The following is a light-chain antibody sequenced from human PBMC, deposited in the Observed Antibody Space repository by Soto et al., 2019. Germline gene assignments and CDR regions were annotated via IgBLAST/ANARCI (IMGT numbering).Light chain of an antibody. CDR2: EVS. J-gene: IGLJ1*01. CDR1: SSDVGGYNY. CDR3: TSYPSSSPLV. Sequence: QSALTQPASVSGSPGQSITISCTGTSSDVGGYNYVSWYQQHPGKAPKLMIYEVSNRPSGVSNRFSGSKSGNTASLTISGLQADDEADYYCTSYPSSSPLVFRTGTKLTFL. V-gene: IGLV2-14*01.